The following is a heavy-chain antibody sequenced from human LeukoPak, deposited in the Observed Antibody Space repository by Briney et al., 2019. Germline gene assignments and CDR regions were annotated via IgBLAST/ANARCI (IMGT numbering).Heavy chain of an antibody. CDR2: ISWNSGSI. J-gene: IGHJ3*02. Sequence: PGRSLRLSCAASGFTFDDYAMHWVRQAPGKGLEWVSGISWNSGSIVYADSVNGRFTISRDNAKNSLYLQMNSLRAEDTALYYCAKDIDHDILTGYYPHDAFDIWGQGTMVTVSS. D-gene: IGHD3-9*01. CDR3: AKDIDHDILTGYYPHDAFDI. CDR1: GFTFDDYA. V-gene: IGHV3-9*01.